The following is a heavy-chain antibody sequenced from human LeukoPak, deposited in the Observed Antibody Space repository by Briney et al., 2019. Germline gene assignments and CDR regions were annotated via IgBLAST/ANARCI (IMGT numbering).Heavy chain of an antibody. D-gene: IGHD3-3*01. CDR3: AKASMGSGYYVEYAFDI. Sequence: GGSLRLSCAASGFTFSSYAMSWVRQAPGTGLEWVSAISGSGGSTYYADSVKGRFTISRDNSKNTLYLQMNSLRAEDTAVYYCAKASMGSGYYVEYAFDIWGQGTMVTVSS. V-gene: IGHV3-23*01. CDR2: ISGSGGST. CDR1: GFTFSSYA. J-gene: IGHJ3*02.